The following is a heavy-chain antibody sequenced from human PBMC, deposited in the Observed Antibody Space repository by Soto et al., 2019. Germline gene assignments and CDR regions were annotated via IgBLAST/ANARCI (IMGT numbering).Heavy chain of an antibody. V-gene: IGHV1-18*01. Sequence: ASVKVSCKASGYTFTSYGISWVRQAPGQGLEWMGWISAYNGNTNYAQKLQGRVTMTTDTSTSTAYMELRSLSSDDTAVYYCARLCPEQQLVPYYYYYMDVWGKGTTVTVSS. D-gene: IGHD6-13*01. CDR3: ARLCPEQQLVPYYYYYMDV. CDR1: GYTFTSYG. J-gene: IGHJ6*03. CDR2: ISAYNGNT.